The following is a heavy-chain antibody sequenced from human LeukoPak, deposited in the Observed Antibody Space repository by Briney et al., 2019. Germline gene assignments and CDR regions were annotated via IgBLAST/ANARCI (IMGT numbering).Heavy chain of an antibody. CDR3: ARAPQTVPGSMIFY. J-gene: IGHJ4*02. CDR1: GHTFTSYG. Sequence: ASVKVSCKASGHTFTSYGINWVRQAPGQGLEWMGWISAYNGNTNYAQNIQGRVTMTTDTSTSTAYMELRSLRSDDTAVYYCARAPQTVPGSMIFYWGQGTLVTVSS. D-gene: IGHD2/OR15-2a*01. CDR2: ISAYNGNT. V-gene: IGHV1-18*01.